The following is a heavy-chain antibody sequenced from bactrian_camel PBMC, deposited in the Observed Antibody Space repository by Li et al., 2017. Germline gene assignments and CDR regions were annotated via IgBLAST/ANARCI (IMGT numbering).Heavy chain of an antibody. CDR1: GYTFSSYC. V-gene: IGHV3S6*01. D-gene: IGHD1*01. J-gene: IGHJ4*01. Sequence: HVQLVESGGGSVQAGESLRLSCAASGYTFSSYCMAWFRQVPGKQREAIAAIDSDGSISYDEVVVKGRFTISKDNTKNTVFLQMNSLKPDDTAVYYCARDTRADTKGQGTQVTVS. CDR2: IDSDGSIS.